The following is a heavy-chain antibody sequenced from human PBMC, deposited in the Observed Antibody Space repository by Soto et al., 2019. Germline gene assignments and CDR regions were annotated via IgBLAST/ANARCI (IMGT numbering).Heavy chain of an antibody. CDR3: ARGVGSGLSDY. CDR1: GYTFTSYA. D-gene: IGHD1-26*01. J-gene: IGHJ4*02. CDR2: INAGNGNT. V-gene: IGHV1-3*01. Sequence: QVQLVQSGAEVKKPGASVKVSCKASGYTFTSYAMHWVRQAPGQRLEWVGWINAGNGNTKYSQKFQGRVTITRDTSASTAYMELGSLRSEDTAVYYCARGVGSGLSDYWGQGTLVTVSS.